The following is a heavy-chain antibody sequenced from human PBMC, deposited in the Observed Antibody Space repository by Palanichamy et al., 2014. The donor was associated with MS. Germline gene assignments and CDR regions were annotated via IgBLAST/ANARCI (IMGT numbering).Heavy chain of an antibody. CDR1: GFTFSSYW. Sequence: EVQLVESGGGLVQPGGSLRLSCAASGFTFSSYWMSWVRQGSRKGLEWVANIKQDGSEKYYVDSVKGRFTISRDNAKNSLYPQMNSLRADDTAVYYCATAYYYDSSGYYLRGAFDIWGQGTMVTVSS. CDR3: ATAYYYDSSGYYLRGAFDI. J-gene: IGHJ3*02. V-gene: IGHV3-7*01. CDR2: IKQDGSEK. D-gene: IGHD3-22*01.